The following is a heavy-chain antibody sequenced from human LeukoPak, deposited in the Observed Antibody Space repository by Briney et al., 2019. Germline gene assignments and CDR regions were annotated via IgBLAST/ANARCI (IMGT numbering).Heavy chain of an antibody. CDR3: AKDRSGRRYYYGMDV. Sequence: PGGSLRLSCAASGFTFSSYGMHWVRQAPGKGLEWVAVISYDGSNKYYADSVKGRFTISRDNSKNTLYLQMNSLRAEDTAVYYCAKDRSGRRYYYGMDVWGQGTTVTVSS. CDR1: GFTFSSYG. CDR2: ISYDGSNK. V-gene: IGHV3-30*18. J-gene: IGHJ6*02. D-gene: IGHD3-16*02.